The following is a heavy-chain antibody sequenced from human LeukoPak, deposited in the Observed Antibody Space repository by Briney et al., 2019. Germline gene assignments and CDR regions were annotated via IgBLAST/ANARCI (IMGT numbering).Heavy chain of an antibody. J-gene: IGHJ4*02. Sequence: GSLRLSCAASGFTFSSYSMNWVRQAPGKGLEWVSYISSSSTIYYADSVKGRFTISRDNAKNSLYLQMNSLRAEDTAVYYCAKILGYCSGGSCYSGIFDYWGQGTLVTVSS. D-gene: IGHD2-15*01. CDR2: ISSSSTI. V-gene: IGHV3-48*04. CDR3: AKILGYCSGGSCYSGIFDY. CDR1: GFTFSSYS.